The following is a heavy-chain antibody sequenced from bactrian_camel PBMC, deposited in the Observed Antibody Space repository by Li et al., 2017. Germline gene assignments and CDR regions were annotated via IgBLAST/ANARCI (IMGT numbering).Heavy chain of an antibody. V-gene: IGHV3S67*01. Sequence: VQLVESGGGLVQPGGSLRLSCVASGFTFSTYDMTWVRQAPGKKRELVSTISTDDITSYEDSVKGRFTISQDGAKKTVYLQMNSLKSEDTAVYHCAAMRRLTGGVCRTDFGYWGQGTQVTVS. CDR1: GFTFSTYD. CDR3: AAMRRLTGGVCRTDFGY. J-gene: IGHJ6*01. D-gene: IGHD7*01. CDR2: ISTDDIT.